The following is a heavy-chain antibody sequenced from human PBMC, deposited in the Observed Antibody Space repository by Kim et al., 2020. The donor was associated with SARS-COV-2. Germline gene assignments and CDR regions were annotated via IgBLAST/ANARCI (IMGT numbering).Heavy chain of an antibody. CDR3: ARFFGTQLDS. CDR1: GSNFGSHH. CDR2: IWYDGSKQ. J-gene: IGHJ4*02. V-gene: IGHV3-33*01. Sequence: GGSLRLSCAASGSNFGSHHMHWVRQAPGKGLEWVAVIWYDGSKQYYADSMKGRFTISGDNSKNMLFLRMNSLRAEDTALYYCARFFGTQLDSWGQGTLVTVSS. D-gene: IGHD3-10*01.